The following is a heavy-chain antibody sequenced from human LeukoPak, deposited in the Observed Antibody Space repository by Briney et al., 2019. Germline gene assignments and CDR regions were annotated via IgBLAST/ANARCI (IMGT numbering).Heavy chain of an antibody. J-gene: IGHJ4*02. V-gene: IGHV4-38-2*02. CDR2: ICHSGST. D-gene: IGHD5-18*01. CDR3: ARGTAMDFKFDY. CDR1: GYSISSGYY. Sequence: SETLSLTCTVSGYSISSGYYWGWIRQPPGKGLEWIGSICHSGSTYYNPSLKSRVTISVDTSKNQFSLKLSSVTAADTAVYYCARGTAMDFKFDYWGQGTLVTVSS.